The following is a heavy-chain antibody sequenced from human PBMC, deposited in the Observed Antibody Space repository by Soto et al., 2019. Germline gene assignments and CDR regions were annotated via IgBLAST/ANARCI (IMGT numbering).Heavy chain of an antibody. CDR3: STRAYDTNGYYRFDP. D-gene: IGHD3-22*01. J-gene: IGHJ5*01. CDR1: GGSFSGHS. Sequence: PSETLSLTCAVYGGSFSGHSWTWIRQSPGKGLEWIGDINHSGRVNYSPSLKSRVTISLDTSKNQFSLTLSAVTAADTAMYYCSTRAYDTNGYYRFDPWGQGT. CDR2: INHSGRV. V-gene: IGHV4-34*01.